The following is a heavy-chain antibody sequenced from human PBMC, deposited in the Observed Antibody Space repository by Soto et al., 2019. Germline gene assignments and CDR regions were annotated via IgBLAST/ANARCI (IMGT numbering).Heavy chain of an antibody. D-gene: IGHD6-6*01. CDR2: TYHRGNT. CDR1: GASISSDNW. V-gene: IGHV4-4*02. Sequence: QVQLQESGPGLVKPSETLSLTCAVSGASISSDNWWIWVRQPPGKGLEWIGETYHRGNTYYNPSLKSRVTMSVDKSNNHVSLNLTSVTAADTAMYYCARGLYSTSLDWGRGILVTVSS. J-gene: IGHJ4*02. CDR3: ARGLYSTSLD.